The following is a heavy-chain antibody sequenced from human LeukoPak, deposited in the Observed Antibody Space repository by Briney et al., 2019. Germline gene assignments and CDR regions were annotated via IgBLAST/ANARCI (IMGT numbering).Heavy chain of an antibody. V-gene: IGHV4-38-2*02. Sequence: SETLSLTCTVSGYSISSGYYWGWIRQPPGKGLEWIGSIFHSGSTYYNPSLKSRVTLSVDTSKNQFSLKMSSVTAADTAVYYCARGDYSNYAEYWGQGTLVTVSS. J-gene: IGHJ4*02. D-gene: IGHD4-11*01. CDR1: GYSISSGYY. CDR3: ARGDYSNYAEY. CDR2: IFHSGST.